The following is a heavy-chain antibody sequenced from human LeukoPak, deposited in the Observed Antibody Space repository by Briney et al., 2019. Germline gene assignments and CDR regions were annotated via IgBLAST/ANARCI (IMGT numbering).Heavy chain of an antibody. V-gene: IGHV4-38-2*02. CDR3: ARRYCSSSRCYNPYYYYYMDV. CDR2: ISHSGST. J-gene: IGHJ6*03. D-gene: IGHD2-2*02. CDR1: GYSISSGYY. Sequence: SETLSLTCTVSGYSISSGYYWGWIRQPPGKGLEWIGSISHSGSTYYNPSLKSRVTVSVDTSKNQFSLKLNSVTAADTAVYYCARRYCSSSRCYNPYYYYYMDVWGKGTTVTVSS.